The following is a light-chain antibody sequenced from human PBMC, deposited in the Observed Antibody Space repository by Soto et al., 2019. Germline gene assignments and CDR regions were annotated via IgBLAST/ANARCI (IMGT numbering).Light chain of an antibody. J-gene: IGKJ1*01. CDR2: GAS. CDR3: QQYGSSPLWT. V-gene: IGKV3-20*01. CDR1: QSVSSSY. Sequence: EIVLTQSPGTLSLSPGERATLSCRASQSVSSSYLAWYQQKPGQAPRLLIYGASSRATGIPDRFSGSGSGTDFTLTISRLAPEYFAVYYCQQYGSSPLWTFGQGTKVEIK.